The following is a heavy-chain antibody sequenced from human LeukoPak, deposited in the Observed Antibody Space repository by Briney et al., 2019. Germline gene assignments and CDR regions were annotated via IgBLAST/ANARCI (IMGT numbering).Heavy chain of an antibody. J-gene: IGHJ4*02. CDR2: IFYSGST. V-gene: IGHV4-30-4*08. Sequence: PSQTLSLTCTVSGGSISSGDYYWSWIRQPPGKGLEWIGYIFYSGSTYYNPSLKSRVTISVDTSKNQFSLKLSSVTAADTAMYYCARGTSPWPYDYWGQGTLVTVSS. CDR3: ARGTSPWPYDY. CDR1: GGSISSGDYY.